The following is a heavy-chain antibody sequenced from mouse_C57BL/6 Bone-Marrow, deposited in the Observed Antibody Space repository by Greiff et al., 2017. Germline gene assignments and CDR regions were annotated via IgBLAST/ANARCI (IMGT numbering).Heavy chain of an antibody. Sequence: QVQLQQSGAELVKPGASVKLSCKASGYTFTSYWMQWVKQRPGQGLEWIGEIDPSDSYTNYNQKFKGKATLTVDTSSSTAYMQLISLTSEDAAVYYSSTVVATNYAMDYWGQGTSVTV. D-gene: IGHD1-1*01. CDR3: STVVATNYAMDY. CDR2: IDPSDSYT. J-gene: IGHJ4*01. CDR1: GYTFTSYW. V-gene: IGHV1-50*01.